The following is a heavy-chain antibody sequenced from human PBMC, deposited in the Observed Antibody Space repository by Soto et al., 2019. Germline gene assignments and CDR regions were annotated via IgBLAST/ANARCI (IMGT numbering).Heavy chain of an antibody. CDR3: ARGSHVDY. Sequence: LRLSCAASGFTFSSYAMHWVRQAPGKGLEWVAVISYDGSNKYYADSVKGRFTISRDNSKNTLYLQMNSLRAEDTAVYYCARGSHVDYWGQGTLVTVSS. V-gene: IGHV3-30-3*01. CDR2: ISYDGSNK. CDR1: GFTFSSYA. D-gene: IGHD6-19*01. J-gene: IGHJ4*02.